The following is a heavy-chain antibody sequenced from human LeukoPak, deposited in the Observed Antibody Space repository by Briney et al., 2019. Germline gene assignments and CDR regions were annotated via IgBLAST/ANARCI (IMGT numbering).Heavy chain of an antibody. CDR2: ISGSGGST. CDR3: AKARSGYAFDF. D-gene: IGHD6-13*01. Sequence: GGSLRLSCAASGFTFSDYAMSWVRQAPGKGLEWVSAISGSGGSTYYADSVKGRFTISRDTSKNTLYLQMNSLRAGDTAVYYCAKARSGYAFDFWGQGTLVTVSS. V-gene: IGHV3-23*01. CDR1: GFTFSDYA. J-gene: IGHJ4*02.